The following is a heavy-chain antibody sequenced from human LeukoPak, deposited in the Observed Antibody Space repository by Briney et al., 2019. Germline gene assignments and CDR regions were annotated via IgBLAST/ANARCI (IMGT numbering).Heavy chain of an antibody. V-gene: IGHV3-30-3*01. J-gene: IGHJ4*02. CDR2: ISYDGSNK. Sequence: GGSLRLSCAASGFTFSSYAMHWVRQAPGKGLEWVAVISYDGSNKYCADSVKGRFTISRDNSKNTLYLQMNSLRAEDTAVYYCASSRGIYYDSIFDYWGQGTLVTVSS. CDR1: GFTFSSYA. CDR3: ASSRGIYYDSIFDY. D-gene: IGHD3-22*01.